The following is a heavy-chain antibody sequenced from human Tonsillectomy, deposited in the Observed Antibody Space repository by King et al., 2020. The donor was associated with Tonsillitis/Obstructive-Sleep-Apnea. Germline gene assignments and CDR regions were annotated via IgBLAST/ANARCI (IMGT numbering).Heavy chain of an antibody. CDR3: ARDSSGWYGNLDAFDI. CDR2: IYYSGST. D-gene: IGHD6-19*01. Sequence: QLQESGPGLVKPSETLSLTCTVSGGSISSYYWSWIRQPPGKGLEWIGYIYYSGSTNYNPSLKSRVTISVDTSKNQFSLKLSLVTAADTAVYYCARDSSGWYGNLDAFDIWGQGTMVTVSS. CDR1: GGSISSYY. J-gene: IGHJ3*02. V-gene: IGHV4-59*01.